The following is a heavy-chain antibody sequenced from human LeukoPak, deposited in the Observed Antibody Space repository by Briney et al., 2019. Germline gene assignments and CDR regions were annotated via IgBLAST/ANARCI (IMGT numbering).Heavy chain of an antibody. CDR2: ISYDGSNK. CDR3: ARDTRLGGYWSENYFDY. CDR1: GFTFSSYA. V-gene: IGHV3-30*04. Sequence: GGSLRLSCAASGFTFSSYAMHWVRQAPSKGLEWVAVISYDGSNKYYADSVKGRFTISRDNSKNTLYLQMNSLRAEDTAVYYCARDTRLGGYWSENYFDYWGRGTLVTVSS. D-gene: IGHD3-16*01. J-gene: IGHJ4*01.